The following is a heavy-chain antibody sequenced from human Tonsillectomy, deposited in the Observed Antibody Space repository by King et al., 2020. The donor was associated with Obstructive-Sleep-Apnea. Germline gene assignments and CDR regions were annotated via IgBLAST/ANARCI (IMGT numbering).Heavy chain of an antibody. V-gene: IGHV3-66*01. Sequence: VQLAESGGGLVQPGGSLRLSCAASGFTVSSNYMSWVRQAPGKGLEWVSVIYDGSRTYYAESVKGRFTISRDTSKNTLFLQMNSLRAEDTAVYYCARDEGGMWDVWGQGTTVTVSS. D-gene: IGHD3-16*01. J-gene: IGHJ6*02. CDR3: ARDEGGMWDV. CDR2: IYDGSRT. CDR1: GFTVSSNY.